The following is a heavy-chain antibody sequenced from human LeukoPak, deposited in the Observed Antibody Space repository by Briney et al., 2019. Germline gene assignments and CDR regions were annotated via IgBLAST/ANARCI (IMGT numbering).Heavy chain of an antibody. V-gene: IGHV4-30-2*01. CDR1: GDSISSGGYS. D-gene: IGHD2/OR15-2a*01. CDR2: IYHSGST. J-gene: IGHJ4*02. CDR3: ARHSTGPYYFDY. Sequence: SQTLSLTCAVSGDSISSGGYSWSWIRQPPGKGLEWIGYIYHSGSTYYNPSLKSRATISVDRSKNQFSLKLSSVTAADTAVYYCARHSTGPYYFDYWGQGTLVTVSS.